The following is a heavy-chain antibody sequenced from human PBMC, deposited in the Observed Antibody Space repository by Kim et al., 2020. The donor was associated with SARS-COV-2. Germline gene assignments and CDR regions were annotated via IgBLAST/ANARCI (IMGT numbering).Heavy chain of an antibody. CDR1: GYSFTSYW. CDR2: IYPGDSDT. Sequence: GESLKISCKGSGYSFTSYWIGWVRQMPGKGLEWMGIIYPGDSDTRYSPSFQGQVTISADKSISTAYLQWSSLKASDTAMYYCARLIDGWDLGIAAGGFDYWGQGTLVTVSS. V-gene: IGHV5-51*01. D-gene: IGHD6-13*01. CDR3: ARLIDGWDLGIAAGGFDY. J-gene: IGHJ4*02.